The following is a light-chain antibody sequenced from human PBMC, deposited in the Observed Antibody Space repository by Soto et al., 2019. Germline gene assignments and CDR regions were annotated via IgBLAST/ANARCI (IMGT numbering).Light chain of an antibody. Sequence: IVMTQSPATLSVSPGERASLSCTAGQSIDTKLAWYQQRPCQAHRLLIYAASTRATGIPAMPRVSGSGTDFTLTISVLQPEDCGVYYWQQYIRWRPFGQGTNVEV. J-gene: IGKJ1*01. CDR1: QSIDTK. CDR3: QQYIRWRP. CDR2: AAS. V-gene: IGKV3-15*01.